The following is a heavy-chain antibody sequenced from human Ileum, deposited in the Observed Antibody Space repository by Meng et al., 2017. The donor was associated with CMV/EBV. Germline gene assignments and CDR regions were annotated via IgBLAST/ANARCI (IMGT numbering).Heavy chain of an antibody. CDR1: GGSCSGYY. CDR2: INHSGST. J-gene: IGHJ4*02. Sequence: QVQQQQWGAGLVKPSEPLSLTCAVYGGSCSGYYWSWIRQPPGKGLEWIGEINHSGSTNYNPSLKSRVTISVDTSKNQFSLKLSSVTAADTAVYYCARVPRRLTIRGYFDYWGQGTLVTVSS. D-gene: IGHD5-24*01. V-gene: IGHV4-34*02. CDR3: ARVPRRLTIRGYFDY.